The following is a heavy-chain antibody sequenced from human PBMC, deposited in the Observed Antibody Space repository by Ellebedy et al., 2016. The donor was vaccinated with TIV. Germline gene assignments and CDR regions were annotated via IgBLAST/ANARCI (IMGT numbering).Heavy chain of an antibody. V-gene: IGHV5-10-1*01. CDR2: IHPSDSDT. CDR3: ARRGDSDFDS. J-gene: IGHJ4*02. Sequence: PGGSLRLSCKISGYNFSNNWISWVRQKPGKGLEWMGRIHPSDSDTDYRPSFRGPVTMSVDKSISFAFLQWYSLQASDTAMYYSARRGDSDFDSWGQGTVVTVSP. D-gene: IGHD4-17*01. CDR1: GYNFSNNW.